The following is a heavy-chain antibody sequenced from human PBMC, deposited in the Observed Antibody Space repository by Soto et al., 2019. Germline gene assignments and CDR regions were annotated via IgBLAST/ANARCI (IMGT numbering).Heavy chain of an antibody. D-gene: IGHD2-2*01. V-gene: IGHV3-7*04. CDR3: VRADCSSTSCYSYYFDY. CDR1: GFTFSSYW. Sequence: EVQLVESGGGLVQPGGSLRLSCAASGFTFSSYWMSWVRQAPGKGLEWVANIKQDGSEKYYVDSVKGRFTISRDNAKNSLYLQMNSLRAEDTAVYYCVRADCSSTSCYSYYFDYWGQGTLVTVSS. J-gene: IGHJ4*02. CDR2: IKQDGSEK.